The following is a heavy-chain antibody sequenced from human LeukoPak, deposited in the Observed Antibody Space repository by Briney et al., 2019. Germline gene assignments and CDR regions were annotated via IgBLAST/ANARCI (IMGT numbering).Heavy chain of an antibody. CDR3: ARTRAYGGRPDY. V-gene: IGHV4-59*01. CDR1: GGSISTYY. CDR2: IYYSGST. Sequence: SETLSLTCTVSGGSISTYYWSWIRQPPGKGLEWIGYIYYSGSTNYNPSLKSRVTISVDTSKNQFSLKLNSVTAADTAVYYCARTRAYGGRPDYWGQGTLVTVSS. D-gene: IGHD4-23*01. J-gene: IGHJ4*02.